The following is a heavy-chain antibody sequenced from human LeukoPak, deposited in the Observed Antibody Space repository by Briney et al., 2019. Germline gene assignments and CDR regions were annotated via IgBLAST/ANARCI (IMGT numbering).Heavy chain of an antibody. V-gene: IGHV3-21*01. CDR1: GFTFSSYS. J-gene: IGHJ4*02. D-gene: IGHD2-2*02. CDR3: ARVVCSSTSCYTGRAFDY. Sequence: GGSLRLSCTASGFTFSSYSMNWVRQAPGKGLEWVSSISSSSSYIYYADSVKGRFTISRDNAKNSLYLQMNSLRAEDTAVYYCARVVCSSTSCYTGRAFDYWGQGTLVTVSS. CDR2: ISSSSSYI.